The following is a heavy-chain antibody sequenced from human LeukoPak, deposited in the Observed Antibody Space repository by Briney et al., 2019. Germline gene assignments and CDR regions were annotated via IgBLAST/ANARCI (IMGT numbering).Heavy chain of an antibody. Sequence: GESLKISCKGSGYSFTSYWIGWVRQMPGKGLEWMGIIYPGDSDTRYSPSFQGQVTISADKSISTAYLQWSSLKASDTAMYYCAIYQPECSSTSCYYYYYYGMDVWGQGTTVTVSS. CDR3: AIYQPECSSTSCYYYYYYGMDV. J-gene: IGHJ6*02. CDR1: GYSFTSYW. D-gene: IGHD2-2*01. CDR2: IYPGDSDT. V-gene: IGHV5-51*01.